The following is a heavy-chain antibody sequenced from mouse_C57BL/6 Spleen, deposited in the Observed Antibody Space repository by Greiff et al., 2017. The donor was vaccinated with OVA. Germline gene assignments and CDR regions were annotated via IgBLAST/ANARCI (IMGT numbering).Heavy chain of an antibody. V-gene: IGHV1-64*01. CDR1: GYTFTSYW. J-gene: IGHJ3*01. Sequence: QVQLQQPGAELVKPGASVKLSCKASGYTFTSYWMHWVKQRPGQGLEWIGMIHPNSGSTNYNEKFKSKATLTVDKSYSTAYMQISSLTSEDSAVYYCARGGAWFAYWGQGTLVTVSA. CDR2: IHPNSGST. CDR3: ARGGAWFAY.